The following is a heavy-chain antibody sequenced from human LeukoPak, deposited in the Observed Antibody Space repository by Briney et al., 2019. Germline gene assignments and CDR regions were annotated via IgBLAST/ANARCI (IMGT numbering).Heavy chain of an antibody. CDR1: GFTFVSYS. CDR3: ARLRRNSDSGGYYYYYDY. J-gene: IGHJ4*02. V-gene: IGHV3-21*01. D-gene: IGHD3-22*01. Sequence: GGSLRLSCAASGFTFVSYSFNWVRQAPGKGLEWVSSINTVGSYIYYADSVKGRFTISRDNAENSVYLQMNSLRVEDTAVYYCARLRRNSDSGGYYYYYDYGRQGTLVTVSS. CDR2: INTVGSYI.